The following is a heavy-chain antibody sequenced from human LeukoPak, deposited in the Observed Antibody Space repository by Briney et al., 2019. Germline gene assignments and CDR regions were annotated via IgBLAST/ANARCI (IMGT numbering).Heavy chain of an antibody. V-gene: IGHV4-39*07. CDR3: ARGRDIVVVVAATPFDY. Sequence: SETLSLTCTVSGGSISSSSYYWGWIRQPPGKGLEWIGSIYYSGSTYYNPSLKSRVTISVDTSKNQFSLQLSSVAAADTAVYYCARGRDIVVVVAATPFDYWGQGTLVTVSS. CDR2: IYYSGST. CDR1: GGSISSSSYY. J-gene: IGHJ4*02. D-gene: IGHD2-15*01.